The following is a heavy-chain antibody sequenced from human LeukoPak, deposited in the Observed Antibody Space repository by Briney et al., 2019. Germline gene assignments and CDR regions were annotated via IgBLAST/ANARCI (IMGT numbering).Heavy chain of an antibody. J-gene: IGHJ4*02. D-gene: IGHD1-26*01. CDR1: GFTFSRYG. CDR2: ISYDGSKK. Sequence: PGRPLRLSCVASGFTFSRYGMHWVRQAPGKGLEWVAVISYDGSKKYYEDSVKGRFTISRDNSKNTLYLQMNSLRAEDTAVYYCANKEWELPSVWGQGTLVSVSS. V-gene: IGHV3-30*18. CDR3: ANKEWELPSV.